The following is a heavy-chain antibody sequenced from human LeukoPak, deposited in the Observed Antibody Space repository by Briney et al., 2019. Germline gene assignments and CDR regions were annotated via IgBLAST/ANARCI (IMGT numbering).Heavy chain of an antibody. CDR3: ARRSEQMPFFEY. CDR1: GYIFSSYW. J-gene: IGHJ4*02. Sequence: LGESLKISCKGSGYIFSSYWIGWVRQMPGKGLEWMGIIYPGDSDTRYRSSFQGQVTISADKSINTAYLQWSSLKASDTAMYYCARRSEQMPFFEYWGQGTLVTVSS. V-gene: IGHV5-51*01. CDR2: IYPGDSDT. D-gene: IGHD2-15*01.